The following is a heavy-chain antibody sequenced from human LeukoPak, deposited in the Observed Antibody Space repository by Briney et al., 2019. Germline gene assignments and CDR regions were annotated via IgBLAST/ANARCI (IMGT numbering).Heavy chain of an antibody. CDR3: AKERPFFDY. CDR2: ISGSGDAT. Sequence: PGGSLRLSCAASGLTFSSYAMTWVRQAPGKGLEWVSVISGSGDATYYADSVKGRFTISRDNSKNTLYLQMNSLRAEDTAVYYCAKERPFFDYWGQGTLVTVSS. J-gene: IGHJ4*02. CDR1: GLTFSSYA. V-gene: IGHV3-23*01.